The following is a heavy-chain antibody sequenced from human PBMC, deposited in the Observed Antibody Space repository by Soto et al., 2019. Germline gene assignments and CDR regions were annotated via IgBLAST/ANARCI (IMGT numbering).Heavy chain of an antibody. D-gene: IGHD2-2*01. Sequence: EVQLVESGGGLVQPGGSLKLSCAASGFTFSGSAMHWVRQASGKGLEWVGRIRSKANSYATAYAASVKGRFTISRDDSKNTSYLQMNSLKTEDTAVYYCTRLVVPAARVWDYYYYMDVWVKGTTVTVSS. CDR3: TRLVVPAARVWDYYYYMDV. CDR1: GFTFSGSA. J-gene: IGHJ6*03. V-gene: IGHV3-73*01. CDR2: IRSKANSYAT.